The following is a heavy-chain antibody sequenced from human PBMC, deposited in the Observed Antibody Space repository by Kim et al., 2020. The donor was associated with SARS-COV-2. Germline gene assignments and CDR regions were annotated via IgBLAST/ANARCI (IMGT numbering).Heavy chain of an antibody. CDR1: GYTFTSYA. D-gene: IGHD3-10*01. V-gene: IGHV1-3*01. CDR2: INAGNGNK. J-gene: IGHJ5*02. Sequence: ASVKVSCKASGYTFTSYAMHWVRQAPGQRLEWMGWINAGNGNKKYSQKFQGRVTITRDTSASTAYMELSSLRSEDTAVYYCARGVKMMVLLAWFDPWGQGTLVTVSS. CDR3: ARGVKMMVLLAWFDP.